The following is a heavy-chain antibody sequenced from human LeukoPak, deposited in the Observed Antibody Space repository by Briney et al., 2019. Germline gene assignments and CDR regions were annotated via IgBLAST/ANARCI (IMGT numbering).Heavy chain of an antibody. CDR2: IFPSGGEI. D-gene: IGHD2-8*02. Sequence: LAGGSLRLSCAASGFTFSTFAMIWVRQPPGKGLEWVSSIFPSGGEIHYADSVRGRFTISRDNSESTLSLQMNSLRAEDTAIYYCATYRQVLLPFESWGQGTLVTVSS. CDR1: GFTFSTFA. V-gene: IGHV3-23*01. J-gene: IGHJ4*02. CDR3: ATYRQVLLPFES.